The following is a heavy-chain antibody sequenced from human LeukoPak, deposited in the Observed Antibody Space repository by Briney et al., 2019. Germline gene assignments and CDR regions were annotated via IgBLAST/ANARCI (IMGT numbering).Heavy chain of an antibody. CDR3: ARVAGEASGYHPFDI. D-gene: IGHD3-22*01. J-gene: IGHJ3*02. CDR2: IKQDASET. V-gene: IGHV3-7*01. CDR1: GFIIFKSW. Sequence: AGSLRLSCAASGFIIFKSWMTWVRQAPGKGLEWVAIIKQDASETYYLDSVKGRFTISRDNAKNSIYLHMTRLRVEDTAVYYCARVAGEASGYHPFDIWGQGTMVTASS.